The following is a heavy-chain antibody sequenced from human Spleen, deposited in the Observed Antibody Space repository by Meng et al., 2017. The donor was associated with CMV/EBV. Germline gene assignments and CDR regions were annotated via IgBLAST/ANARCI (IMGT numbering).Heavy chain of an antibody. Sequence: SETLSLTCTVSGGSISSYYWSWIRQPPGKGLEWIGYIYYSGSTNYNPSLKSRVTISVDTSKNQFSLKLSSVTAADTAVYYCARAPGYCSSTSCYGGYFDYWGQGTLVTVSS. V-gene: IGHV4-59*01. D-gene: IGHD2-2*01. CDR1: GGSISSYY. CDR2: IYYSGST. J-gene: IGHJ4*02. CDR3: ARAPGYCSSTSCYGGYFDY.